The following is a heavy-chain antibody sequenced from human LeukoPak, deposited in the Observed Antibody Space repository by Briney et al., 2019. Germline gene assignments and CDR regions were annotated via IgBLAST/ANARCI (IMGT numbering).Heavy chain of an antibody. D-gene: IGHD2-2*02. CDR1: GGTFSSYA. V-gene: IGHV1-69*13. CDR2: IIPIFGTA. Sequence: SVKVSCKASGGTFSSYAISWVRQAPGQGLEWMGGIIPIFGTANYAQKFQGRVTITADESTSTAYMELSSLRSEDTAVYYCARGPHQYEVPAAIRGYNWFDPWGQGTLVTVSS. J-gene: IGHJ5*02. CDR3: ARGPHQYEVPAAIRGYNWFDP.